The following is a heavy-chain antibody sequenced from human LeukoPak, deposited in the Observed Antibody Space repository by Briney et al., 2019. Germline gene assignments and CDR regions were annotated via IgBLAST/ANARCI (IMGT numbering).Heavy chain of an antibody. V-gene: IGHV1-69*05. CDR2: IIPIFGTA. Sequence: SVKVSCKASGGTFSSYAISWVRQAPGQGLEWMGGIIPIFGTANYAQKFQGRVTITTDESTSTAYMELSSLRSEDTAIYYCARDTTMVTGYYYYIDVWGKGTTVTVSS. CDR3: ARDTTMVTGYYYYIDV. D-gene: IGHD5-18*01. J-gene: IGHJ6*03. CDR1: GGTFSSYA.